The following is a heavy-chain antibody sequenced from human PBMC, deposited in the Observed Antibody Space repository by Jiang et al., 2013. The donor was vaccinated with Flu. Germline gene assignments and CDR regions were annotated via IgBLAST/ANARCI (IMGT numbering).Heavy chain of an antibody. CDR2: IYYSGST. Sequence: ETLSLTCTVSGGSISSYYWSWIRQPPGKGLEWIGYIYYSGSTNYNPSLKSRVTISVDTSKNQFSLKLSSVTAADTAVYYCAAHYYDSSPMEYYFDYWGQGTLVTVSS. D-gene: IGHD3-22*01. V-gene: IGHV4-59*08. J-gene: IGHJ4*02. CDR1: GGSISSYY. CDR3: AAHYYDSSPMEYYFDY.